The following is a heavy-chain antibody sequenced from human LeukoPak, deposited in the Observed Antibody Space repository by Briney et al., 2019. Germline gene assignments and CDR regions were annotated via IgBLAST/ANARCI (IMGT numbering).Heavy chain of an antibody. CDR1: GGSISSGGYS. Sequence: SETLSLTCAVSGGSISSGGYSWSWIRQPPGKGLEWIGYIYHSGSTYYNPSLKSRVTTSVDRSKNQFSLKLSSVTAADTAVYYCARASYDSSGYYFDYWGQGTLVTVSS. D-gene: IGHD3-22*01. V-gene: IGHV4-30-2*01. J-gene: IGHJ4*02. CDR3: ARASYDSSGYYFDY. CDR2: IYHSGST.